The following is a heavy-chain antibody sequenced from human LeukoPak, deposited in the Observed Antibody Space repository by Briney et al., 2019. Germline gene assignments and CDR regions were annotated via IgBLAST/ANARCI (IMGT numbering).Heavy chain of an antibody. J-gene: IGHJ6*01. V-gene: IGHV4-4*07. Sequence: SETLSLTCTVSGGSISSYYWSWIRQPAGKGLGWIGRIYNSRTTNYNPSLKSRVTMSVDTSKNQLSLKLSSVTAADTAVYYCARLGAYSSLSPPRYNYDGMDGCGQATTVTVSS. CDR3: ARLGAYSSLSPPRYNYDGMDG. D-gene: IGHD6-6*01. CDR1: GGSISSYY. CDR2: IYNSRTT.